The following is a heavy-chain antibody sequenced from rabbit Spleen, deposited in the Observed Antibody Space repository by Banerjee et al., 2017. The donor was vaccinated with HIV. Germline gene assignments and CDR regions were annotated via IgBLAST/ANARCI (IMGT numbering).Heavy chain of an antibody. Sequence: QSLEESGGDLVKPGASLTLTCTASGSDISRYSMAWVRQAPGSGLEWIAVIYGDSSSTTYYASWAKGRFTVSKTSSTTVTLQMTSLTVADTATYFCARGSATMTMVITGFYLNLWGPGTLVTVS. CDR1: GSDISRYS. V-gene: IGHV1S40*01. D-gene: IGHD2-1*01. CDR2: IYGDSSSTT. J-gene: IGHJ4*01. CDR3: ARGSATMTMVITGFYLNL.